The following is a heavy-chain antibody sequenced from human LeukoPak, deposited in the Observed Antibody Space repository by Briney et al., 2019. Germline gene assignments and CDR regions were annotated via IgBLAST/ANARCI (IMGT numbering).Heavy chain of an antibody. CDR1: GYTFTSYG. CDR3: ASNQLGDYYYYGMDV. CDR2: ISAYNGNT. V-gene: IGHV1-18*01. J-gene: IGHJ6*02. Sequence: ASVKVSCKASGYTFTSYGISWVRQAPGQGLEWMGWISAYNGNTNYAQKLQGRVTMTTDTSTSTAYMELRSLRSDDTAVSYCASNQLGDYYYYGMDVWGQGTTVTVSS. D-gene: IGHD1-14*01.